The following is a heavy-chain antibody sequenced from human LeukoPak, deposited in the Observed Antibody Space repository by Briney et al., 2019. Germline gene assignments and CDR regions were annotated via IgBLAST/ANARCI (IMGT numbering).Heavy chain of an antibody. V-gene: IGHV4-34*01. CDR1: GGSFSGYY. CDR3: ARTVEYYYYYMDV. Sequence: SETLSLTCAVYGGSFSGYYWSWIRQPPGKGLEWIGEINHSGSTNYNPSLKSRVTISVDTSKNQFSLKLGSVTAADTAVYYCARTVEYYYYYMDVWGKGTTVTVSS. CDR2: INHSGST. J-gene: IGHJ6*03. D-gene: IGHD4-11*01.